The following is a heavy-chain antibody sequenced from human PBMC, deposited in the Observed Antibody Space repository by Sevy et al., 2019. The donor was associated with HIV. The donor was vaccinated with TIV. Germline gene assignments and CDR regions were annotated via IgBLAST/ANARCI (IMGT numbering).Heavy chain of an antibody. CDR2: ISHDGTNK. D-gene: IGHD2-15*01. Sequence: QLGGSLRLSCAASGFTFSSYAMHWVRQTPGKGLEWVAVISHDGTNKYYADSVKGRFTISRDNSKNTLYLRMNSLRAEDTAVYFCARDGPDCSGGGCFFFESWTPGTSHFDYWGQGTLVTVSS. CDR3: ARDGPDCSGGGCFFFESWTPGTSHFDY. V-gene: IGHV3-30-3*01. J-gene: IGHJ4*02. CDR1: GFTFSSYA.